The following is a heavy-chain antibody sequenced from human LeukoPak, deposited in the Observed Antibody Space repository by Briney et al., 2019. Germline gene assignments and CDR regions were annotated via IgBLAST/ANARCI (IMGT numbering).Heavy chain of an antibody. CDR2: INHSGST. CDR1: GGSFSGYY. V-gene: IGHV4-34*01. J-gene: IGHJ4*02. Sequence: PSETLSLTCAVYGGSFSGYYWSWIRQPPGKGLEWIGEINHSGSTNYNPSLKSRVTISVDTSKNQFSLKLSSVTAADTAVYYCPSFKGAAVLFDYWGQGTLVTVSS. CDR3: PSFKGAAVLFDY. D-gene: IGHD6-13*01.